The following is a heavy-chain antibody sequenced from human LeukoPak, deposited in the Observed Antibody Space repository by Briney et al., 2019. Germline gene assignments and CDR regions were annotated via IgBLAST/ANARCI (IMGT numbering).Heavy chain of an antibody. CDR2: IYYSGST. CDR1: GGSISSYY. J-gene: IGHJ6*03. CDR3: ARDGIAAAGGYYYYYMGV. Sequence: SETLSLTCTVSGGSISSYYWSWIRQPPGKGLEWIGYIYYSGSTNYNPSLKSRVTISVDTSKNQFSLKLSSVTAADTAVYYCARDGIAAAGGYYYYYMGVWGKGTTVTISS. D-gene: IGHD6-13*01. V-gene: IGHV4-59*01.